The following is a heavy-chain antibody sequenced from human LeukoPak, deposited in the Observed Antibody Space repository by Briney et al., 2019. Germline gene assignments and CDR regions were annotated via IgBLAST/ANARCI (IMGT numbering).Heavy chain of an antibody. CDR1: GYTFTSYD. J-gene: IGHJ4*02. CDR3: ARGFPPDIYDSSGYYSDY. V-gene: IGHV1-8*01. D-gene: IGHD3-22*01. Sequence: GASVKVFCKASGYTFTSYDINWVRQATGQGLERMGWMNPNSGNTGYAQKFQGRVTMTRNTSISTAYMELSSLRSEDTAVYYCARGFPPDIYDSSGYYSDYWGQGTLVTVSS. CDR2: MNPNSGNT.